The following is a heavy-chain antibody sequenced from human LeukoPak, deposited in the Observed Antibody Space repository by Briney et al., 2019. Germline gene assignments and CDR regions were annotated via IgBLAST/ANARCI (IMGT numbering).Heavy chain of an antibody. CDR2: INSDGSST. CDR1: GFTFSSYW. D-gene: IGHD3-22*01. V-gene: IGHV3-74*01. J-gene: IGHJ4*02. CDR3: ARAVSLYYDSSGYYYIDY. Sequence: PGGSLRLSCAASGFTFSSYWMHWVRQAQGKGLVWVSRINSDGSSTIYADSVKGRFTISRDNANNTLYLQMNSLRAEDTAVYYCARAVSLYYDSSGYYYIDYWGQGTLVTVSS.